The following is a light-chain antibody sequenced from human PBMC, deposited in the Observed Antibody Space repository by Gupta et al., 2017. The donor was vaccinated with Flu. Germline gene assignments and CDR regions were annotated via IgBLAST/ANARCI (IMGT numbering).Light chain of an antibody. CDR3: QTWDTAGNWV. CDR2: LNSDGSH. J-gene: IGLJ3*02. Sequence: QVVLTQSPSASASLGASVKLTCTLSSGHSRNSITWHQQQPERGPRYLMKLNSDGSHSKGDRIPDRFSGSSSGAERYLTISSLQSDDEADYYCQTWDTAGNWVFGGGTKSTVL. CDR1: SGHSRNS. V-gene: IGLV4-69*01.